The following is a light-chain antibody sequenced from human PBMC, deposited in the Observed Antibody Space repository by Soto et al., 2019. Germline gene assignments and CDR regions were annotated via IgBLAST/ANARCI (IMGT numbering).Light chain of an antibody. CDR2: GAS. CDR3: QQYGSSGYT. V-gene: IGKV3-20*01. Sequence: EIVLTQSPGTLSLSPGERATLSCRASLSVSSSYLAWYQQKPGQAPRLLIYGASSRATGIPDRFSGSGFGTDFTLTISRLEPEDFAVYYCQQYGSSGYTFGQGTKLEIK. CDR1: LSVSSSY. J-gene: IGKJ2*01.